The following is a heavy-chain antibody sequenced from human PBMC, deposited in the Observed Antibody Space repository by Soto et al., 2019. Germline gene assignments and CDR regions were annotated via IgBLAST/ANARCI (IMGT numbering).Heavy chain of an antibody. Sequence: SETLSLTCAVYGGSFSCYYWSWIRQPPGKGLEWIGEINHSGSTNYNPSLKSRVTISVDTSKNQFSLKLSSVTAADTAVYYCARSGRVHDFWSGSYYGMDVWGQGTTVTVSS. D-gene: IGHD3-3*01. CDR1: GGSFSCYY. CDR3: ARSGRVHDFWSGSYYGMDV. V-gene: IGHV4-34*01. J-gene: IGHJ6*02. CDR2: INHSGST.